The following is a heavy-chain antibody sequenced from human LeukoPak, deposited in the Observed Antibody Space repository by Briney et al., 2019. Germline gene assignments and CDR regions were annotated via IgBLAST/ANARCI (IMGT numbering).Heavy chain of an antibody. D-gene: IGHD2-21*01. CDR3: ARAPSEIGGYCPEYFRH. CDR2: IKSDGST. CDR1: GFTFSSYW. Sequence: GGSLRLSCAASGFTFSSYWMHWVRQAPGKGLVWVSRIKSDGSTNYADSVKGRFTISRDNAKNTVSLQMNSLRAEDTGVYYCARAPSEIGGYCPEYFRHWGQGALVTVSS. V-gene: IGHV3-74*01. J-gene: IGHJ1*01.